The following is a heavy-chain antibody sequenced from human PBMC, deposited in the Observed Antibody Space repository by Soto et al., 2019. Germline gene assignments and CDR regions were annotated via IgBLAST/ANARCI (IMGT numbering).Heavy chain of an antibody. CDR3: SKDLFPRYCSSTSCATLDY. V-gene: IGHV3-9*01. Sequence: EVQLVESGGGLVQPGRSLRLSCAASGFTFDDYAMHWVRQAPGKGLEWVSGISWNSGSIGYADSVKGRFTISRDNAKNSLYLQMNSLRAEDTALYYCSKDLFPRYCSSTSCATLDYWGQGTLVTVSS. D-gene: IGHD2-2*01. J-gene: IGHJ4*02. CDR2: ISWNSGSI. CDR1: GFTFDDYA.